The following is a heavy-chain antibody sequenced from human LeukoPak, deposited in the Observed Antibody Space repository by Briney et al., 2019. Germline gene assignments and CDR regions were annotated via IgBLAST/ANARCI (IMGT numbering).Heavy chain of an antibody. V-gene: IGHV3-33*06. D-gene: IGHD3-22*01. CDR2: IWYDGSNK. CDR3: AKFDSSGYYYEGSEQLGY. J-gene: IGHJ4*02. Sequence: PGGSLRLSCAASGFTFSSYGMHWVRQAPGKGLEWVAVIWYDGSNKYYADSVKGRFTISRDNSKNTLYLQMNSLRAEDTAVYYCAKFDSSGYYYEGSEQLGYWGQGTLVTVSS. CDR1: GFTFSSYG.